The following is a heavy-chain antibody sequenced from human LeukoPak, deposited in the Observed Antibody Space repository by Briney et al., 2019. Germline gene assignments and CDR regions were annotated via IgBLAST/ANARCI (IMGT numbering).Heavy chain of an antibody. CDR3: ATFRDQTEARDFDY. Sequence: GGSLRLSCAASGFTFSSYAMSWVRQAPGKGLEWVSAISGSGGSTYYADSVKGRFTISRDNSKNTLYLQMNSLRAEDTAVYYCATFRDQTEARDFDYWGQGTLVTVSP. CDR1: GFTFSSYA. V-gene: IGHV3-23*01. CDR2: ISGSGGST. J-gene: IGHJ4*02.